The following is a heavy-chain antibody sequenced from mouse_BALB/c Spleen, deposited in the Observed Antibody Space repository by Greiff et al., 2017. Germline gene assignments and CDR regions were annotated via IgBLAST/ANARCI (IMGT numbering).Heavy chain of an antibody. CDR1: GFTFSSYA. CDR2: ISSGGSYT. V-gene: IGHV5-9-4*01. J-gene: IGHJ4*01. CDR3: ARKEGAMDY. Sequence: EVKLMESGGGLVKPGGSLKLSCAASGFTFSSYAMSWVRQSPEKRLEWVAEISSGGSYTYYPDTVTGRFTISRDNAKNTLYLEMSSLRSEDTAMYYCARKEGAMDYWGQGTSVTVSS.